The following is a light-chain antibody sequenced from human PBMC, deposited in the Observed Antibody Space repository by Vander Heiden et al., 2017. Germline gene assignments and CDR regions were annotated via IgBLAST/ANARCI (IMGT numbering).Light chain of an antibody. CDR1: SSNIGNTY. Sequence: QSVSTHPPSVSAAPVQKVPISCSGRSSNIGNTYVSWYQQLPGPAPKRLIYDNNQRPSGIPDRFSGSKSGTSATLGITGLQTGDEADYYCGTWDSSLSAGVFGGGTRLTVL. CDR3: GTWDSSLSAGV. V-gene: IGLV1-51*01. J-gene: IGLJ3*02. CDR2: DNN.